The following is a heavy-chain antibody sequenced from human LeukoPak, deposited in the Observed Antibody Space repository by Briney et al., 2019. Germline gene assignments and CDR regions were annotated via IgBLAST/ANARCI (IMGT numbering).Heavy chain of an antibody. V-gene: IGHV3-23*01. D-gene: IGHD3-22*01. CDR2: ISGSGGST. J-gene: IGHJ4*02. Sequence: PGGSLRLSCAASGCTFSSYGMSWVRQAPGKGLEWVSAISGSGGSTHYADSVKGRLTISRDNSKNTLYLQMNSLRAEDTAVYYCAKDMAGYYYKFDFWGQGALVTVSS. CDR1: GCTFSSYG. CDR3: AKDMAGYYYKFDF.